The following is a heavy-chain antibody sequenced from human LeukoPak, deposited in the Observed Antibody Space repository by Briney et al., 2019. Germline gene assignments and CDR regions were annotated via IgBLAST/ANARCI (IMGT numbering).Heavy chain of an antibody. CDR1: GFTFDDYG. J-gene: IGHJ4*02. V-gene: IGHV3-20*04. D-gene: IGHD2-21*02. Sequence: PGGSLRLSCAASGFTFDDYGMSWVRQAPGKGLEWVSGINWNGGSTGYADSEKGRFTISRDNAKNSLYLQMNSLRAEDTALYYCARVVGMTHYFDYWGQGTLVTVSS. CDR3: ARVVGMTHYFDY. CDR2: INWNGGST.